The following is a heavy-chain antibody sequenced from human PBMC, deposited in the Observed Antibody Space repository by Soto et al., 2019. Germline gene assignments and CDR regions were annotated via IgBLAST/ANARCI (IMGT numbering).Heavy chain of an antibody. CDR1: GFTFSNAW. Sequence: GGSLRLFCAASGFTFSNAWMSWVRQAPGKGLEWVGRIKSKTDGGTTDYAAPVKGRFTISRDDSKNTLYLQMNSLKTEDTAVYYCTTENLLFNWFDPWGQGSLVTVSS. J-gene: IGHJ5*02. D-gene: IGHD2-21*02. CDR2: IKSKTDGGTT. CDR3: TTENLLFNWFDP. V-gene: IGHV3-15*01.